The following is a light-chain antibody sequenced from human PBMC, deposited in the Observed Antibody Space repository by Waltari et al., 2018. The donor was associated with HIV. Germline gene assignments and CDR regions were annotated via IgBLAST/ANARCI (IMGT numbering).Light chain of an antibody. Sequence: QSALTQPASVSGSPGQSITLSCTGTSTDVGTYNLVSWYQQHPGKAPKLIIYEVTKRPSVVSNRFSGSKAGNTASLTISGLQADDEADYYCCSYVGTNTFFGTGTKVTVL. V-gene: IGLV2-23*02. CDR2: EVT. CDR1: STDVGTYNL. CDR3: CSYVGTNTF. J-gene: IGLJ1*01.